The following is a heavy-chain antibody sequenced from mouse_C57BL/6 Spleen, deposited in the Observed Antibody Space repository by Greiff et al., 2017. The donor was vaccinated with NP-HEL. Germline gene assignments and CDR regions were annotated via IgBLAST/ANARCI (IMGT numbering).Heavy chain of an antibody. V-gene: IGHV2-2*01. CDR1: GFSLTSYG. CDR2: IWSGGST. CDR3: ARNWGGYDGYYYAMDY. J-gene: IGHJ4*01. Sequence: QVMLVESGPGLVQPSQSLSITCTVSGFSLTSYGVHWVRQSPGKGLEWLGVIWSGGSTDYNAAFISRLSISKDNSKSQVFFKMNSLQADDTAIYYCARNWGGYDGYYYAMDYWGQGTSVTVSS. D-gene: IGHD2-2*01.